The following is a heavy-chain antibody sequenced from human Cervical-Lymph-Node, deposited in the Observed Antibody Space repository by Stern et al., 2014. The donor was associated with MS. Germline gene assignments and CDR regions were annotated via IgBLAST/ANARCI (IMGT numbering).Heavy chain of an antibody. J-gene: IGHJ4*02. CDR2: IYPGDSDT. CDR3: ARDYGDYAFDY. V-gene: IGHV5-51*01. CDR1: GYSLTANW. Sequence: EVQLMESGAEVKKPGESLKISCKGSGYSLTANWLAWGRQMPGKGLALMGFIYPGDSDTRYSPSFQGQVTISADKSISTAYLQWSSLKASDTAMYYCARDYGDYAFDYWGQGTLVTVSS. D-gene: IGHD4-17*01.